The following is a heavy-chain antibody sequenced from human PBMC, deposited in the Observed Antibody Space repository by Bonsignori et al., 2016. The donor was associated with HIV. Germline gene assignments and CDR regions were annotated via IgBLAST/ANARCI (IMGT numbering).Heavy chain of an antibody. CDR3: ARGSMIGPRYHHYMDV. Sequence: GGSLRLSCAASGFTFSSYWMNWVRQAPGKGLEWVANIKEDGSEKYYVDSVKGRLTISRDNAKNSLYLQMNTLRAEDTAVYYCARGSMIGPRYHHYMDVWGKGTTVTVSS. D-gene: IGHD3-22*01. J-gene: IGHJ6*03. CDR2: IKEDGSEK. V-gene: IGHV3-7*03. CDR1: GFTFSSYW.